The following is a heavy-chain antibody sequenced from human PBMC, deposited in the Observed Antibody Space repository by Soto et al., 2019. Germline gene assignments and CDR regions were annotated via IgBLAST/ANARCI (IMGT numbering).Heavy chain of an antibody. Sequence: GGSLRLSCAASGFTFSSYGMHWVRQAPGKGLEWVAVISYDGSNKYYADSVKGRFTISRDNSKNTLYLQMNSLRAEDTAVYYCAKAGSGSIIHYYYYGMDVWGQGTTVTVSS. CDR2: ISYDGSNK. CDR3: AKAGSGSIIHYYYYGMDV. V-gene: IGHV3-30*18. CDR1: GFTFSSYG. D-gene: IGHD3-16*01. J-gene: IGHJ6*02.